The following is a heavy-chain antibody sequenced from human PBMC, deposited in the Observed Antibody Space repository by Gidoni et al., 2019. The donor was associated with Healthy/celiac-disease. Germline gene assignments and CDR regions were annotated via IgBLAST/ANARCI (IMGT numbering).Heavy chain of an antibody. V-gene: IGHV3-23*01. CDR2: ISGSGVST. Sequence: EVQLLESGGGLVQPGGSLRLSCAASGFPFSSHAMSWVRQAPGKGLEWVSAISGSGVSTYYADSVKGRFTISRDNSKNTLYLQMNSLRAEDTAVYYCAKDEDIVVVPAAENYYYGMDVWGQGTTVTVSS. D-gene: IGHD2-2*01. J-gene: IGHJ6*02. CDR1: GFPFSSHA. CDR3: AKDEDIVVVPAAENYYYGMDV.